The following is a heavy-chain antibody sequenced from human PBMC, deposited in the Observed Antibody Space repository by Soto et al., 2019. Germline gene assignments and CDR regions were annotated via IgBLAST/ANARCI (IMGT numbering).Heavy chain of an antibody. V-gene: IGHV1-69*13. D-gene: IGHD2-21*02. CDR2: IIPIFGTA. J-gene: IGHJ6*02. CDR1: GGTFSSYA. Sequence: SVKVSCKASGGTFSSYAISWVRQAPGQGLEWMGGIIPIFGTANYAQKFQGRVTITADESTSTAYMELSSLRSEDTAVYYCARRVVTTEYYYYYGMDVWGQGPTVTV. CDR3: ARRVVTTEYYYYYGMDV.